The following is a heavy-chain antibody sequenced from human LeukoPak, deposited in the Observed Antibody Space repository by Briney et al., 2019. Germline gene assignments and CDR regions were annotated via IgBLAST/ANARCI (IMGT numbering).Heavy chain of an antibody. Sequence: PGGSLRLSCAASGFTFDNYAMSWVRQAPGKGLEWVANIKQDGSEKYYVDSVKGRFTISRDNAKNSLYLQMNSLRAEDTAVYYCARALDYWGQGTLVTVSS. V-gene: IGHV3-7*01. CDR1: GFTFDNYA. CDR2: IKQDGSEK. J-gene: IGHJ4*02. CDR3: ARALDY.